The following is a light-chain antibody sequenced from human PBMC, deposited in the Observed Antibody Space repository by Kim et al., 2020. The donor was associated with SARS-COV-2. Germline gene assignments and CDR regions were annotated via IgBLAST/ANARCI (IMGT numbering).Light chain of an antibody. J-gene: IGLJ2*01. CDR3: QSYDSSSRF. V-gene: IGLV6-57*04. Sequence: NFMLAQPHSVSGSPGKTVTISCTRSSGSIARNSVQWYRQRPGSAPSILIFEDNRRLAGVSDRFSGSIDSSSNSASLTISGLRTEDEADYYCQSYDSSSRFFGGGTQLTVL. CDR2: EDN. CDR1: SGSIARNS.